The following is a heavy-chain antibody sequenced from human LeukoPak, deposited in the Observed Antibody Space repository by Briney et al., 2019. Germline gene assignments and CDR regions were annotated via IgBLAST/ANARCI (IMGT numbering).Heavy chain of an antibody. CDR1: GYTFTSYA. CDR3: ARESIAARPDGFDL. CDR2: INTNTGNP. D-gene: IGHD6-6*01. Sequence: ASVKVSCKASGYTFTSYAMNWVRQAPGQGLEWMGWINTNTGNPTYAQGFTGRFVFSWDTSVSTAYLQISSIKAEDTAVYYCARESIAARPDGFDLWGQGPLVSVSS. V-gene: IGHV7-4-1*02. J-gene: IGHJ5*02.